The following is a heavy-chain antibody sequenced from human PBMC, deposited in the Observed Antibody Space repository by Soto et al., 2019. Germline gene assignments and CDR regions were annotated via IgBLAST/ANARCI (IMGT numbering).Heavy chain of an antibody. D-gene: IGHD3-16*01. V-gene: IGHV3-30*18. Sequence: TGGSLRLSCEASGFAFSSYAMHWVRQAPGKGLEWVGVISYDGNYIYYADSVKGRFTISRDNSKNTLYVQVNSLSPEDTAVYYCAKGILSATIGPYAMDVWGQGTTVTVSS. CDR2: ISYDGNYI. CDR1: GFAFSSYA. CDR3: AKGILSATIGPYAMDV. J-gene: IGHJ6*02.